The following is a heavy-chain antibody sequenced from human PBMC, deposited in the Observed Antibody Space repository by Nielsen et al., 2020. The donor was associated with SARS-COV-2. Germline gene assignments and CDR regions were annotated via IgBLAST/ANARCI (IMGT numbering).Heavy chain of an antibody. Sequence: GGSLRLSCAASGFTFSSYWMSWVRQAPGKGLEWVANIKQDGSEKYYVDSVKGRFTISRDNAKNSLYLQMNSLRAEDTAVYYCARDMLVRGVIPEYYYYGMDVWGQGTTVTVS. CDR3: ARDMLVRGVIPEYYYYGMDV. CDR1: GFTFSSYW. CDR2: IKQDGSEK. J-gene: IGHJ6*02. D-gene: IGHD3-10*01. V-gene: IGHV3-7*03.